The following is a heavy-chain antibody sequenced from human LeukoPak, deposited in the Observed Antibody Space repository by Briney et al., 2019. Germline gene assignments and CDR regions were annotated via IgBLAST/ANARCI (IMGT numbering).Heavy chain of an antibody. CDR3: AKYRYSGTYSDAFDI. CDR1: GFTFSSYA. D-gene: IGHD1-26*01. J-gene: IGHJ3*02. Sequence: GGSLRLSCAASGFTFSSYAMTWVRQAPGKGLAWVSGISSSGGSTYQVESVKGRFTISRDNSKNTLYLQMNSLRAEDTAVYYCAKYRYSGTYSDAFDIWGQGTMVTVSS. V-gene: IGHV3-23*01. CDR2: ISSSGGST.